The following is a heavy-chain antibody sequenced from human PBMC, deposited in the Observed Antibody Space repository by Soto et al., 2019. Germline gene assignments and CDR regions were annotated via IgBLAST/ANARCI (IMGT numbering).Heavy chain of an antibody. CDR1: GFPFISYG. CDR3: ATHGPAVLRFLEWLLPLDY. J-gene: IGHJ4*02. Sequence: GSLRLSCAASGFPFISYGMHWVRQAPGKGLEWVAVISYDGSNKYYADSVKGRFTISRDNSKNTLYLQMNSLRAEDTAVYYCATHGPAVLRFLEWLLPLDYWGQGTLVTVSS. V-gene: IGHV3-30*03. CDR2: ISYDGSNK. D-gene: IGHD3-3*01.